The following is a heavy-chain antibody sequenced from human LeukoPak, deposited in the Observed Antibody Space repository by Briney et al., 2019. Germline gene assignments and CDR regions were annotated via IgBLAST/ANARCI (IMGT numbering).Heavy chain of an antibody. CDR3: AKAPANYVDTAMGTFDY. V-gene: IGHV3-30*04. J-gene: IGHJ4*02. CDR2: ISYDGSNK. Sequence: PGRSLRLSCAASGFTFSSYAMHWVRQAPGKGLEWVAVISYDGSNKYYADSVKGRFTISRDNSKNTLYLQMNSLRGEDTAVYYCAKAPANYVDTAMGTFDYWGQGTLVTVSS. CDR1: GFTFSSYA. D-gene: IGHD5-18*01.